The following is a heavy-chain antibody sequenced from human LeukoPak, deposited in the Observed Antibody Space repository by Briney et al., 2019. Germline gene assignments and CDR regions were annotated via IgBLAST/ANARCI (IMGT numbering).Heavy chain of an antibody. D-gene: IGHD2-15*01. Sequence: SETLSLTCAVYGGTFSGYYWSWIRQPPGKGLEWIGEINHSGSTNYNPSLKSRVTISVDTSKNQFSLKLSSVTAADTAVYYCARGRYCSGGSCYYNPWGPGTLVTVSS. CDR2: INHSGST. CDR3: ARGRYCSGGSCYYNP. J-gene: IGHJ5*02. CDR1: GGTFSGYY. V-gene: IGHV4-34*01.